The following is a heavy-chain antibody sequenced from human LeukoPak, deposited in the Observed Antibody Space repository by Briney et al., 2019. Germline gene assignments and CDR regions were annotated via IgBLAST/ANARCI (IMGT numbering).Heavy chain of an antibody. CDR3: ARQTHSGSYSDY. J-gene: IGHJ4*02. V-gene: IGHV4-59*08. D-gene: IGHD1-26*01. CDR1: GGSISSYY. CDR2: IYYSGST. Sequence: PSETLSLTCTVSGGSISSYYWNWIRQPPGKGLEWIGNIYYSGSTNYNPSLKSRVTIPVDTSKNQFSLKLSSVTAADTAVYYCARQTHSGSYSDYWGQGTLVTVSS.